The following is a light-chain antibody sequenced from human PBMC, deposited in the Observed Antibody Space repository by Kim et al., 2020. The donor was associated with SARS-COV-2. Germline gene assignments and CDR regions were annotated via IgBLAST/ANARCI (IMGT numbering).Light chain of an antibody. Sequence: ATLSASVGDRFTITCRATQYVTRGLAWYQQKPGRAPKLLIYDASTLDRGVPSRFRGSGSGTEFALTINSLQPDDFASYYCQHRQTFGQGTKVDIK. CDR3: QHRQT. CDR1: QYVTRG. V-gene: IGKV1-5*01. CDR2: DAS. J-gene: IGKJ1*01.